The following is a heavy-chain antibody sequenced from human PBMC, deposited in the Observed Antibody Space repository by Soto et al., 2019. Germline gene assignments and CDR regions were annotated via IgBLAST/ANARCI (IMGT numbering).Heavy chain of an antibody. CDR1: GFSLSTYHMG. D-gene: IGHD4-17*01. J-gene: IGHJ4*02. CDR3: AHAGDYDLLTFDH. V-gene: IGHV2-5*02. Sequence: QITLKESGPTLVRPAQTLTLTCDFSGFSLSTYHMGVAWIRQPPVKALEWLALIYWDDDKRYSPSLKDRLAISKDTSSNQVVLTITHMDPGDTATYFCAHAGDYDLLTFDHWGPGTLVTVSS. CDR2: IYWDDDK.